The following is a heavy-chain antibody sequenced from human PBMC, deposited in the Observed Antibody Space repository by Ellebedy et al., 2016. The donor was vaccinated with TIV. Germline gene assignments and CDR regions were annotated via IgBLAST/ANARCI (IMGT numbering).Heavy chain of an antibody. CDR2: ISSDGSSK. D-gene: IGHD1-1*01. Sequence: PGGSLRLSCAASGFTFSTYPMNRVRQAPGKGLEWVALISSDGSSKSYADSVKGRFTISRDNSKNTLYLQMNSLREGDTAVYYCAKRYRSYFDYWGQGTLVTVSS. V-gene: IGHV3-30*18. CDR1: GFTFSTYP. J-gene: IGHJ4*02. CDR3: AKRYRSYFDY.